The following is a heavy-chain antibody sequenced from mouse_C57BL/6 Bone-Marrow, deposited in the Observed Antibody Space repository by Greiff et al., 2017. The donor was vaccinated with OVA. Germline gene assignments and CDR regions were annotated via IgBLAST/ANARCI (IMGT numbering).Heavy chain of an antibody. J-gene: IGHJ3*01. CDR3: ARDGYYRFAY. CDR2: IDPEDGET. D-gene: IGHD2-3*01. Sequence: VQLKESGAELVKPGASVKLSCTASGFNIKDYYMHWVKRRTEQGLEWIGRIDPEDGETKYAPKFQGKATITADTSSNTAYLQLSSLTSEDTAVYYCARDGYYRFAYWGQGTLVTVSA. CDR1: GFNIKDYY. V-gene: IGHV14-2*01.